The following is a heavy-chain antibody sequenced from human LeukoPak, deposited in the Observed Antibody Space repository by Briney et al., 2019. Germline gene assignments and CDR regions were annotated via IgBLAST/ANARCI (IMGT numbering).Heavy chain of an antibody. V-gene: IGHV3-64*01. CDR1: GFTFSTYA. CDR2: ISTNGGST. J-gene: IGHJ6*03. Sequence: GGSLRLSCAASGFTFSTYAIHWVRQAPGKGLEYVSGISTNGGSTDYANSVKGRFTISRDNFKNTLYLQMGSLRAEDMAVYYCARSLRHYYYMDVWGKGITVTVSS. CDR3: ARSLRHYYYMDV.